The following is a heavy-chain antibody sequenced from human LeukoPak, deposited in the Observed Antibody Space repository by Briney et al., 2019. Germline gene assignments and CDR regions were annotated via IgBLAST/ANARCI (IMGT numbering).Heavy chain of an antibody. CDR3: ARHAVGSGSPALYYYYMDV. J-gene: IGHJ6*03. V-gene: IGHV4-39*01. Sequence: SETLSLTCTVSGGSISSSSYYWGWIRQPPGKGLEWIGSIYYSGSTYYNPSLKSRVTISVDTSKNQFSLKLSSVTAADTAVYYCARHAVGSGSPALYYYYMDVWGKGTTVTISS. D-gene: IGHD3-10*01. CDR1: GGSISSSSYY. CDR2: IYYSGST.